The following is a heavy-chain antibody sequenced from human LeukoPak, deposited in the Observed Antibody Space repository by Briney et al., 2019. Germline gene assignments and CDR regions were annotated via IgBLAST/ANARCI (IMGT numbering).Heavy chain of an antibody. V-gene: IGHV3-64*01. J-gene: IGHJ4*02. CDR3: ARERGYRTGGYFDY. CDR1: GFTFSSYA. D-gene: IGHD5-18*01. Sequence: GGSLRLSCAASGFTFSSYAMHWVRQAPGKGLEYVSAISSNGGSTYYANSVKGRFTISRDNSKNTLYPQMGSLRAEDMAVYYCARERGYRTGGYFDYWGQGTLVTVSS. CDR2: ISSNGGST.